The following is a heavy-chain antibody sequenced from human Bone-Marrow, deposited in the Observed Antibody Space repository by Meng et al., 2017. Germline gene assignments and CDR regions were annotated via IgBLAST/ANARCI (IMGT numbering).Heavy chain of an antibody. J-gene: IGHJ4*02. CDR2: IYSGGVT. CDR3: ARGGYYYETSGPDY. D-gene: IGHD3-22*01. V-gene: IGHV3-66*02. CDR1: GFTVTGYH. Sequence: DVQRVESEGGLAQPGESLRLSLAGSGFTVTGYHMTWGRQAPGKGLEWVSVIYSGGVTYYADSVKGRFTISRDNSNNRVYLQMNSLRPDDTAVYYCARGGYYYETSGPDYWGQGTLVTVSS.